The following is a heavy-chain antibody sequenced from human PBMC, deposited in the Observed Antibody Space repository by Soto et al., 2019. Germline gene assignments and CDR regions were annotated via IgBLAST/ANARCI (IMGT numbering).Heavy chain of an antibody. J-gene: IGHJ3*02. CDR1: GLTVRGKKY. CDR2: LYDVDGT. D-gene: IGHD1-1*01. CDR3: ASWLEREHAYDI. Sequence: DVQLVASGGGLIQPGGSLRLSCAALGLTVRGKKYITWVRQAPGKGLEWVSALYDVDGTYYADSAKGRFTISRDNSNNIIYLQMNSLGPDDTAVYYCASWLEREHAYDIWGLGTIVTVPS. V-gene: IGHV3-53*01.